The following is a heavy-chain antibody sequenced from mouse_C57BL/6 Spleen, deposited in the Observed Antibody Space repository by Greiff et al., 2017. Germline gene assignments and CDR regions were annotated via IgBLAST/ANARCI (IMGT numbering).Heavy chain of an antibody. Sequence: DVQLVESGGGLVKPGGSLKLSCAASGFTFSSYAMSWVRQTPEKRLEWVATISDGGSYTYYPDNVKGRFTISRDNAKNNLYLQMSHLKSEDTAMYYCARDYYGSSYWYFEVWGTGTTVTVSS. CDR1: GFTFSSYA. CDR2: ISDGGSYT. V-gene: IGHV5-4*01. J-gene: IGHJ1*03. CDR3: ARDYYGSSYWYFEV. D-gene: IGHD1-1*01.